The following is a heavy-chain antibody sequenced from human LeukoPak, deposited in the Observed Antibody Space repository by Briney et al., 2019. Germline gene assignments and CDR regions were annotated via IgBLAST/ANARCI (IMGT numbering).Heavy chain of an antibody. CDR1: GGSISSYS. V-gene: IGHV4-4*07. J-gene: IGHJ2*01. CDR3: ARTVVTLDWYFDL. D-gene: IGHD4-23*01. Sequence: SETLSLTCSVSGGSISSYSWNWIRQPAGKGLEWIGRFYTSGTTNYNPSLKSRVTMSMDTSKNQVSLKMRSVTAADTAVYYCARTVVTLDWYFDLWAVAPWSVSPQ. CDR2: FYTSGTT.